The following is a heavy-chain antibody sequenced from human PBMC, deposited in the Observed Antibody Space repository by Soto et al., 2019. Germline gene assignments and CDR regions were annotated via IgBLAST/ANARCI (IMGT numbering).Heavy chain of an antibody. CDR2: IYYSGST. CDR3: ARSTSLTAFDI. CDR1: GGSISSGGYY. D-gene: IGHD2-2*01. J-gene: IGHJ3*02. V-gene: IGHV4-31*03. Sequence: PSGTLSLTCTVSGGSISSGGYYWSWIRQHPGKGLEWIGYIYYSGSTYYNPSLRSRVTISVDTSKNQFSLKLSSVTAADTAVYYCARSTSLTAFDIWGQGTMVTVSS.